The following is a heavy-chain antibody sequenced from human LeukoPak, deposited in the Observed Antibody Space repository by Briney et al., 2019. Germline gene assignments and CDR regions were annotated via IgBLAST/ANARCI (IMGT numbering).Heavy chain of an antibody. CDR1: GYTFTSYG. J-gene: IGHJ4*02. V-gene: IGHV1-18*01. D-gene: IGHD6-13*01. CDR3: ARGPIAAAVTDFDY. CDR2: ISAYNGNT. Sequence: ASVKVSRKASGYTFTSYGISWVRQAPGQGLEWMGWISAYNGNTNYAQKLQGRVTMTTDTSTSTAYMELRSLRSDDTAVYYCARGPIAAAVTDFDYWGQGTLVTVSS.